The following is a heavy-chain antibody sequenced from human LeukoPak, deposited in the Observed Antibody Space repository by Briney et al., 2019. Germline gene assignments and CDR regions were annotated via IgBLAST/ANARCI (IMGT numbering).Heavy chain of an antibody. Sequence: KPGGSLRLSCAASGFTFSSYSMNWVRQAPGKGLEWVSSISSSSDYVYYADSVKGRFTISRDNANNLLYLQMNSLRAEDTAVFYCARNLYCDYAFDIWGQGTMVTVSS. CDR2: ISSSSDYV. D-gene: IGHD4-17*01. J-gene: IGHJ3*02. CDR1: GFTFSSYS. V-gene: IGHV3-21*01. CDR3: ARNLYCDYAFDI.